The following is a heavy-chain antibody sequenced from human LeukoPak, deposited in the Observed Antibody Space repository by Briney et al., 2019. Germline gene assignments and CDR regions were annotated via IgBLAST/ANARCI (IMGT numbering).Heavy chain of an antibody. Sequence: SETLSLTCTVSGGSISSHYWSWIRQPPGKGLEWIGYINHSGNTNYSPSLKSRVTISVDTSKNQFSLKLSSVTAADTAVYYCARGGSSWYKVYYYMDVWGKGTMVTVSS. V-gene: IGHV4-59*11. CDR2: INHSGNT. CDR1: GGSISSHY. J-gene: IGHJ6*03. CDR3: ARGGSSWYKVYYYMDV. D-gene: IGHD6-13*01.